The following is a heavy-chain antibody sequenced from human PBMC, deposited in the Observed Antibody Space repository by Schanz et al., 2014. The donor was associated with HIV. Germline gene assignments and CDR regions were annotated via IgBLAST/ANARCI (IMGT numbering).Heavy chain of an antibody. V-gene: IGHV3-21*06. CDR3: ARDLQGLARQGGMDV. J-gene: IGHJ6*02. CDR1: GLAFSVYT. D-gene: IGHD6-6*01. CDR2: ISGNGHYI. Sequence: EVHLVESGGTLVKPGGSLRLSCAASGLAFSVYTMNWVRQTPGKGLEWRSSISGNGHYIYFANSLRGRFAISRDNARSSVFLEMNDLRADDTGVYYCARDLQGLARQGGMDVWGQGTTVTVSS.